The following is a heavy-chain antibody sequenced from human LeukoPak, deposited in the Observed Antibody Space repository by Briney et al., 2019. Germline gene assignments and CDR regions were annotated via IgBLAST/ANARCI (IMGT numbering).Heavy chain of an antibody. Sequence: SETLSLTCTVSGGSISSYYWSWIRQPPGKGLEWIGYIYYSGSTNYNPSLKSRVTISVDTSKNQFSLKLSSVTAADTAVYYCASHSITMVRGVPIYYFDYRGQGTLVTVSS. J-gene: IGHJ4*02. D-gene: IGHD3-10*01. CDR3: ASHSITMVRGVPIYYFDY. CDR2: IYYSGST. V-gene: IGHV4-59*08. CDR1: GGSISSYY.